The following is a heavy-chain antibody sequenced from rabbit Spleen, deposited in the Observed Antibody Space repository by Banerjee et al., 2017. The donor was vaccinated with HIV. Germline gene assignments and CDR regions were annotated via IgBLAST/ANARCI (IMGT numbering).Heavy chain of an antibody. CDR2: IEPIFDNT. J-gene: IGHJ4*01. Sequence: QEQLVESGGGLVKPGGSLKLSCKASGFDFGTYGVTWIRQAPGKGLEWIGYIEPIFDNTYYANWVNGRFTISKTSSTTVTLQMTSLTAADTATYFCARGEHFSVGFSAFAIYLDLWGQGTLVTVS. CDR3: ARGEHFSVGFSAFAIYLDL. D-gene: IGHD6-1*01. CDR1: GFDFGTYG. V-gene: IGHV1S39*01.